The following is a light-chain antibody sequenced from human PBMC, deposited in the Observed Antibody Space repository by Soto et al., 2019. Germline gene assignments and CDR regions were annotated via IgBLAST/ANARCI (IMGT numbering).Light chain of an antibody. J-gene: IGLJ3*02. CDR1: SSDIGGYNY. Sequence: QSALTQPDSVSGSPGQSITISCTGTSSDIGGYNYVSWYQQHPGNPPKLMIYEVSNRPSGVSNRFSGSKSGNTASLTISGLQAEDEADYYCSSHTTSNTQVFGGGTKLTVL. V-gene: IGLV2-14*01. CDR2: EVS. CDR3: SSHTTSNTQV.